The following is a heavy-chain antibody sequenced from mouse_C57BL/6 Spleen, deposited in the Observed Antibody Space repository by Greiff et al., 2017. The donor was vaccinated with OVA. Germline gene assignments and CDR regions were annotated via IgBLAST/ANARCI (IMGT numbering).Heavy chain of an antibody. CDR2: IWSGGST. V-gene: IGHV2-2*01. Sequence: VQLQQSGPGLVQPSQSLSITCTVSGFSLTSYGVHWVRQSPGKGLEWLGVIWSGGSTDYNAAFISRLSISKDNSKSQVFFKMNSLQADDTAIYYCARNVPYYYAMDYWGQGTSVTVSS. J-gene: IGHJ4*01. CDR3: ARNVPYYYAMDY. CDR1: GFSLTSYG.